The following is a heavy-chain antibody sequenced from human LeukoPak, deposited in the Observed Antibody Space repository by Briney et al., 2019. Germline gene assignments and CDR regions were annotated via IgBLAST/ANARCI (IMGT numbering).Heavy chain of an antibody. Sequence: SVKVSCKASGGTFSSYAISWVRQAPGQGLEWMGGIIPIFGTANYAQKFQGRVTITRNTSISTAYMELSSLRSEDTAVYYCARGSSEHYYYYYMDVWGKGTTVTVSS. V-gene: IGHV1-69*05. CDR3: ARGSSEHYYYYYMDV. D-gene: IGHD2-2*01. J-gene: IGHJ6*03. CDR1: GGTFSSYA. CDR2: IIPIFGTA.